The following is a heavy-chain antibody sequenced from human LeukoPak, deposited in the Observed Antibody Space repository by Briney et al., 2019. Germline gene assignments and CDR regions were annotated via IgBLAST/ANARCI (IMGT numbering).Heavy chain of an antibody. V-gene: IGHV4-59*01. Sequence: PSETLSLTCTVSGGSISSSCWTWIRQPPGKGLEWIGHICYSGSTNYNSSLRSRVTISVDTSKNQFSLKLTSVTAADTAVYYCARGQVPYFTYSNYAWFDPWGQGTLVTVSS. J-gene: IGHJ5*02. D-gene: IGHD4-11*01. CDR1: GGSISSSC. CDR3: ARGQVPYFTYSNYAWFDP. CDR2: ICYSGST.